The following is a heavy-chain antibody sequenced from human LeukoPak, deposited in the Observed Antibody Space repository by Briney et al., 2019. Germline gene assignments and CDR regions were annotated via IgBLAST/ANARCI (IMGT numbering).Heavy chain of an antibody. D-gene: IGHD2-2*01. CDR2: ITPFNGNT. CDR1: GYTFTYRY. CDR3: AASSTSSPFSIDY. Sequence: SAKVSCKASGYTFTYRYLHWVRQAPGQALEWMGWITPFNGNTNYAQKFQDRVTITRDRSMSTAYMELSSLRSEDTAMYYCAASSTSSPFSIDYWGQGTLVTVSS. J-gene: IGHJ4*02. V-gene: IGHV1-45*02.